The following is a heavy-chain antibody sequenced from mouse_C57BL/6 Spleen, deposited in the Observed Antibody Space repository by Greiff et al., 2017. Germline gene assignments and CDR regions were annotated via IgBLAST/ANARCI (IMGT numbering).Heavy chain of an antibody. D-gene: IGHD2-2*01. J-gene: IGHJ4*01. Sequence: QVQLQQPGAELVRPGTSVKLSCKASGYTFTSYWMHWVKQRPGQGLEWIGVIDPSDSYTNYNQKFKGKATLTVDTSSSTAYMQLSSLTSEDSAVYYCARGGGYDVMDDWGQGTSVTVSS. CDR2: IDPSDSYT. CDR3: ARGGGYDVMDD. CDR1: GYTFTSYW. V-gene: IGHV1-59*01.